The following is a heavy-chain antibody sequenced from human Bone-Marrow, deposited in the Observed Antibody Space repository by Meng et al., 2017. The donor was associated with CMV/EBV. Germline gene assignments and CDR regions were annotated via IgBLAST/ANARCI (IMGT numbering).Heavy chain of an antibody. V-gene: IGHV4-39*01. CDR1: GGSISSSSYY. CDR2: IYYSVST. CDR3: ARHRGSLINYYYYYYGMDV. J-gene: IGHJ6*02. Sequence: SETLSLTCTVSGGSISSSSYYWGWIRQPPGKGLEWIGSIYYSVSTYYNPSLKSRVTISVDTSKNQFSLKLSSVTAADTAVYYCARHRGSLINYYYYYYGMDVWGQATTVTVSS. D-gene: IGHD3-10*01.